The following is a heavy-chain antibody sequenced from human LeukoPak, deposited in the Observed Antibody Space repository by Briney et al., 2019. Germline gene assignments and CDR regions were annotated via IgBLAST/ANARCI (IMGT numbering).Heavy chain of an antibody. CDR2: IRYDGNNK. J-gene: IGHJ4*02. Sequence: PGGPLRLSCTASGFTFSSTGMHWVRQAPGKGLEWVSYIRYDGNNKYYGDSVKGRLTVSRDNSKSTLYLQMNSLRVEDTAVYYCARTYNPDYWGQGTLVTVPS. D-gene: IGHD1-14*01. V-gene: IGHV3-30*02. CDR1: GFTFSSTG. CDR3: ARTYNPDY.